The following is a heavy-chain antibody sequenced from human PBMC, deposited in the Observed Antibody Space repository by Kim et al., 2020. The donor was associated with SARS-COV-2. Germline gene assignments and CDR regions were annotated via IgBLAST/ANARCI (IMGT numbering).Heavy chain of an antibody. CDR1: GFTFSSYA. CDR2: ISYDGSNK. J-gene: IGHJ4*02. V-gene: IGHV3-30*04. D-gene: IGHD6-13*01. CDR3: ARGIAAAGTVAY. Sequence: GGSLRLSCAASGFTFSSYAMHWVRQAPGKGLEWVAVISYDGSNKYYADSVKGRFTISRDNSKNTLYLQMNSLRAEDTAVYYCARGIAAAGTVAYWGQGTLVTVSS.